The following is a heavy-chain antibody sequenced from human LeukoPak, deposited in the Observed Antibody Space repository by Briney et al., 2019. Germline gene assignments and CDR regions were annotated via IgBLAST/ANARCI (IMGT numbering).Heavy chain of an antibody. CDR1: GGTFSSYA. CDR3: ARVDINWFDP. D-gene: IGHD3-9*01. CDR2: IIPIFDTA. Sequence: GASVKVSCKASGGTFSSYAISWVRQAPGQGLEWMGGIIPIFDTAIYAQRFQGRVTITADESTSTAYMDLSSLRSEDTAVYYCARVDINWFDPWGQGTLVTVSS. V-gene: IGHV1-69*01. J-gene: IGHJ5*02.